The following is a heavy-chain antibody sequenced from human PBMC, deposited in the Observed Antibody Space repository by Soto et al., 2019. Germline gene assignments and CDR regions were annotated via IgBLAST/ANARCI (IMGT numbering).Heavy chain of an antibody. CDR3: AKGRRQGRDYYYYGMDV. V-gene: IGHV3-30*18. CDR2: ISYDGGNK. CDR1: GLTFSSYG. J-gene: IGHJ6*02. Sequence: QVQLVESGGGVVQPGRSLRLSCAASGLTFSSYGMHWVRQAPGKGLEWVAVISYDGGNKYYADSVKGRFIISRDNSKNTLYLQMNSLRAEDTAVYYCAKGRRQGRDYYYYGMDVWGQGTTVTVSS.